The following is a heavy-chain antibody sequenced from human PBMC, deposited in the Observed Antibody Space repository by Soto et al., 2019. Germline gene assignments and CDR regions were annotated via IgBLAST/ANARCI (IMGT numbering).Heavy chain of an antibody. CDR1: GYTFTGYY. Sequence: ASVKVSCKASGYTFTGYYMHWVRQAPGQGLEWMGWINPNSGGTNYAQKFQGRVTMTRDTSISTAYMELSRLRSDDTAVYYCARDRSYSRSSPPPYYYYYYGMDVWGQGTTVTVSS. J-gene: IGHJ6*02. CDR2: INPNSGGT. V-gene: IGHV1-2*02. D-gene: IGHD6-6*01. CDR3: ARDRSYSRSSPPPYYYYYYGMDV.